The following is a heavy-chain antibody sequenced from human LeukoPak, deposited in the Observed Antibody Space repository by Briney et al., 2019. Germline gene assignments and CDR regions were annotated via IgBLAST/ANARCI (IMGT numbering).Heavy chain of an antibody. CDR3: ARHLKFGSSGWYARFDY. CDR2: INHSGST. Sequence: PSETLSLTCAVYGGSFSGYYWSWIRQPPGKGLEWIGEINHSGSTNYNPSLKSRVTISVDTSKNQFSLKLSSVTAADTAVYYCARHLKFGSSGWYARFDYWGQGTLVTVSS. D-gene: IGHD6-19*01. CDR1: GGSFSGYY. J-gene: IGHJ4*02. V-gene: IGHV4-34*01.